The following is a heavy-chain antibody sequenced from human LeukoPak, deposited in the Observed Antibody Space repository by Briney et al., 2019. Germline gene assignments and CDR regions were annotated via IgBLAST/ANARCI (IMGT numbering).Heavy chain of an antibody. J-gene: IGHJ5*02. D-gene: IGHD1/OR15-1a*01. CDR2: IYYSGST. CDR3: ARIERSRTNNWFDP. V-gene: IGHV4-59*11. CDR1: AGSISSHY. Sequence: SETMSLTRNGTAGSISSHYWSWIRQPPGKGLEWIGYIYYSGSTNYNPSLKSRVTISVDTSKNQFSLKLSSVTAADTAVYYCARIERSRTNNWFDPWGQGTLVTVSS.